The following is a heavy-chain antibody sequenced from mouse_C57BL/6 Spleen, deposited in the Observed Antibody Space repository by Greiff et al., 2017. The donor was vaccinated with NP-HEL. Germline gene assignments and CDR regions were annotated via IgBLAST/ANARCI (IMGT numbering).Heavy chain of an antibody. CDR1: GYTFTNYW. CDR2: IYPGGGYT. V-gene: IGHV1-63*01. Sequence: VQLLESGAELVRPGTSVKMSCKASGYTFTNYWIGWAKQRPGHGLEWIGDIYPGGGYTNYNEKFKGKATLTADKSSSTAYMQLSSLTSEDSAIYYCARGDYGSSYRAMDYWGQGTSVTVSS. J-gene: IGHJ4*01. D-gene: IGHD1-1*01. CDR3: ARGDYGSSYRAMDY.